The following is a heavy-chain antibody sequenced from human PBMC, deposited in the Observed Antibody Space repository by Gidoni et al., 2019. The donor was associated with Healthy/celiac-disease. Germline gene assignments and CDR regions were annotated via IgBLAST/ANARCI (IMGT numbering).Heavy chain of an antibody. CDR2: ISGSGGST. J-gene: IGHJ4*02. Sequence: EVQLLESGGGLVQPGGSLRLSCAASGFPFSSYAMSWVRQAPGKGLEWVSAISGSGGSTYYADSVKGRFTISRDNSKNTLYLQMNSLRAEDTAVYYCAKGYYGSEYYFDYWGQGTLVTVSS. CDR3: AKGYYGSEYYFDY. D-gene: IGHD3-10*01. CDR1: GFPFSSYA. V-gene: IGHV3-23*01.